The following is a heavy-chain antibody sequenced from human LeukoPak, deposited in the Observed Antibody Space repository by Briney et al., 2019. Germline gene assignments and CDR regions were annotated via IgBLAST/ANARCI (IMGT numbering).Heavy chain of an antibody. CDR1: GFTFSSYE. Sequence: GALRLSCAASGFTFSSYEMNWVRQAPGKGLEWVSYISSSGSTIYYADSVKGRFTISRDNAKNSLYLQMNSLRAEDTAVYYCAKDHGGGDFDYWGQGTLVTVSS. J-gene: IGHJ4*02. D-gene: IGHD2-21*01. CDR3: AKDHGGGDFDY. V-gene: IGHV3-48*03. CDR2: ISSSGSTI.